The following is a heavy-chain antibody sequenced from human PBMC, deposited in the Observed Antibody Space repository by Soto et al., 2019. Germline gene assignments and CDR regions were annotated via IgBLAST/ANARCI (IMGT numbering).Heavy chain of an antibody. CDR3: ARATELRYVEWSVYRGGNYAMDV. Sequence: QVQLVQSGAEVKKPGASVRVSCKASGYTFSGYDINWVRQATGQGLEWMGWVSPDSGSTGYAGIFQGRVTMTWDRSTTTAYMDLSRLTSEDSAVYYCARATELRYVEWSVYRGGNYAMDVWCQGTTVTVSS. J-gene: IGHJ6*02. CDR1: GYTFSGYD. CDR2: VSPDSGST. D-gene: IGHD3-3*01. V-gene: IGHV1-8*01.